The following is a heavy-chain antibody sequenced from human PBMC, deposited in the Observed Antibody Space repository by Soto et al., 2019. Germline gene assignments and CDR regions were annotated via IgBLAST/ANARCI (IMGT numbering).Heavy chain of an antibody. CDR1: GFTFGIYG. V-gene: IGHV3-33*01. Sequence: QVQLVESGGGVVQPGRSLRLSCAASGFTFGIYGMHWVRQAPGKGLEWVAVIWYDGSIKYHADYVKGGFTMSRDNSKNNVYVQMNGLRDEDTGVYYXAXXXXXXXDXLDMWGQGTMVTVSS. CDR2: IWYDGSIK. J-gene: IGHJ3*02. CDR3: AXXXXXXXDXLDM.